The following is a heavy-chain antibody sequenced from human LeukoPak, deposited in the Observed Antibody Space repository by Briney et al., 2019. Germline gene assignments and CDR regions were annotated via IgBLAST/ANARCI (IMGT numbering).Heavy chain of an antibody. J-gene: IGHJ2*01. D-gene: IGHD6-6*01. CDR2: INPSGGST. V-gene: IGHV1-46*01. Sequence: ASVKVSCKASGYTFTSYYMHWVRQGPGQVLEWMGIINPSGGSTSYAQKFQGRVTMTRDTSTNTVYMELSSLRSEDTAVFYCVRGASSIAALNPFWYFDLWGRGTLVTVSS. CDR3: VRGASSIAALNPFWYFDL. CDR1: GYTFTSYY.